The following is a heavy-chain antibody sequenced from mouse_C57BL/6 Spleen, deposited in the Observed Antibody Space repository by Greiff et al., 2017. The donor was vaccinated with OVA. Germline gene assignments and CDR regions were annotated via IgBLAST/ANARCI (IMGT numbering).Heavy chain of an antibody. V-gene: IGHV1-52*01. CDR3: ARRRYYDYDRRSFDY. J-gene: IGHJ2*01. CDR1: GYTFTSYW. Sequence: QVQLQQPGAELVRPGSSVKLSCKASGYTFTSYWMHWVKQRPIQGLEWIGNIDPSDSETHYNQKFKDKATLTVDKSSSTAYMQLSSLTSEDSAVYYCARRRYYDYDRRSFDYWGQGTTLTVSS. CDR2: IDPSDSET. D-gene: IGHD2-4*01.